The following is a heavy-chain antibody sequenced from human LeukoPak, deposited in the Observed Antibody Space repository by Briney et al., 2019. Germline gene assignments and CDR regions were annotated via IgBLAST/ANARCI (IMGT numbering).Heavy chain of an antibody. CDR1: GYTFTSYY. D-gene: IGHD2-15*01. J-gene: IGHJ6*02. V-gene: IGHV1-46*01. Sequence: ASVKVSCKASGYTFTSYYMHWVRQAPGQGLEWMGIINPSGGSTSYTQKFQGRVTMTRDTSTSTVYMELSSLRSEDTAVYYCARAEGGGSYDIYYYYYGMDVWGQGTTVTVSS. CDR2: INPSGGST. CDR3: ARAEGGGSYDIYYYYYGMDV.